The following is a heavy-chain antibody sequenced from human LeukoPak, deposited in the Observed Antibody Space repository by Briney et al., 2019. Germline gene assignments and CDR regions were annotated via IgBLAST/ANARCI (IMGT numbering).Heavy chain of an antibody. V-gene: IGHV3-23*01. J-gene: IGHJ6*02. CDR2: ISGSGGNT. Sequence: GGSLRLSCAASGFTFSSYAMSWVRQAPGKGLEWVSAISGSGGNTYYADSVKGRFTISRDNSKNTLYLQMNSLRDEDTAVYYCAKGGAVDYGSGSYYNYYYYGMDVWGQGTTVTVSS. CDR3: AKGGAVDYGSGSYYNYYYYGMDV. D-gene: IGHD3-10*01. CDR1: GFTFSSYA.